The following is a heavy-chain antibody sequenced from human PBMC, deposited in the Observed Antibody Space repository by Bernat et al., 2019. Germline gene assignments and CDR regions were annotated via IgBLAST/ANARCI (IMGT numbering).Heavy chain of an antibody. Sequence: EVQLVESGGGLVKPGGSLRLSCAASGFTFSSYAMSWVRQAPGKGLEWVSAISGSGGSTYYADSVKGRFTISRDNSKNTLYLQMNSLRAEDTTVYYCAKVDIVLVVYAPGSFDAFDIWGQGTMVTVSS. J-gene: IGHJ3*02. V-gene: IGHV3-23*04. CDR3: AKVDIVLVVYAPGSFDAFDI. D-gene: IGHD2-8*02. CDR2: ISGSGGST. CDR1: GFTFSSYA.